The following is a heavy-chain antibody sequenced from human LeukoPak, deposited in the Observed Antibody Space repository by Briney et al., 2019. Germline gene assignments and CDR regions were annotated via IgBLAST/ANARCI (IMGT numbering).Heavy chain of an antibody. V-gene: IGHV3-20*04. Sequence: AGGSLRLSCAASGFKFDYFGMSWVRQAPGKGLEWVCSINWNGGSTVYADSMKGRFTISRDNAKNSLSLQMNSLRAEDTAFYYCARDSRYYDFWGVWGKGTTVTVSS. D-gene: IGHD3-3*01. CDR2: INWNGGST. CDR1: GFKFDYFG. J-gene: IGHJ6*04. CDR3: ARDSRYYDFWGV.